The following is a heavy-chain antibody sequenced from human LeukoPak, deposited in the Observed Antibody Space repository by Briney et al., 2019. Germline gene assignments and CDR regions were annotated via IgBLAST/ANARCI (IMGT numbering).Heavy chain of an antibody. CDR1: GGSISSDY. J-gene: IGHJ3*02. V-gene: IGHV4-59*08. CDR3: ARQAFHDAFDI. CDR2: IYYSGST. Sequence: PSETLSLTCTVSGGSISSDYWSWIRQPPGKGLEWIGYIYYSGSTNYNPSLKSRVTISVDTSKNQFSLKLSSVTATDTAVYYCARQAFHDAFDIWGQGTMVTVSS.